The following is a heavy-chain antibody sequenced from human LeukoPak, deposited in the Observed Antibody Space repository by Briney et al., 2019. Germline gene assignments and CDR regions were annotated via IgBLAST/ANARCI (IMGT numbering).Heavy chain of an antibody. CDR2: IYYSGST. CDR3: ARGRTGTGEFDY. CDR1: GGSISSSSYY. J-gene: IGHJ4*02. V-gene: IGHV4-39*07. Sequence: SETLSLTCTVSGGSISSSSYYWGWIRQPPGKGLEWIGSIYYSGSTYYNPSLKSRVTISVDTSKNQFSLKLSSVTAADTAVYYCARGRTGTGEFDYWGQGTLVTVSS. D-gene: IGHD1-14*01.